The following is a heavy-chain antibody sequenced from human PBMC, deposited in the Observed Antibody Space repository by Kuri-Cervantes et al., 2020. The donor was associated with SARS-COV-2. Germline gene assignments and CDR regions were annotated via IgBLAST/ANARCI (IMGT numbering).Heavy chain of an antibody. V-gene: IGHV5-51*01. J-gene: IGHJ6*02. Sequence: GESLKISCKAFGYSFSTYWIGWVRQMPGKGLEWMGIIYPDDSDTRYSPSFQGQVTISAEKSISTAYLQWSSLQASDTAMYYCARLPCSSTSCYTRYDYYGMDVWGQGTTVTVSS. CDR2: IYPDDSDT. D-gene: IGHD2-2*02. CDR1: GYSFSTYW. CDR3: ARLPCSSTSCYTRYDYYGMDV.